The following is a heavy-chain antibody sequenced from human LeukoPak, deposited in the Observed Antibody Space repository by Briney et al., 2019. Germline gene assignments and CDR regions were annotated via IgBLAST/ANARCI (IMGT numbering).Heavy chain of an antibody. D-gene: IGHD1-20*01. J-gene: IGHJ4*02. V-gene: IGHV3-21*04. Sequence: GGSLRLSCAASGFTFSIYSMNWVRRAPGKGLEWVSSISSSGNYIYYTDSVKGRFTISRDNSKNTLYLQMNSLRAEDTAVYYCARGITGTTIDYWGQGTLVTVSS. CDR3: ARGITGTTIDY. CDR2: ISSSGNYI. CDR1: GFTFSIYS.